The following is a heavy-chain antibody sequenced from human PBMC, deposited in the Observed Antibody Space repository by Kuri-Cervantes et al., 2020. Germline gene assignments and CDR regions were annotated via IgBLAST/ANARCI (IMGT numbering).Heavy chain of an antibody. J-gene: IGHJ3*02. CDR1: GFTFSSYW. CDR3: ARAGGIVVVMFAFDI. CDR2: IKQDGSEK. Sequence: GESLKISCAASGFTFSSYWVSWVRQAPGKGLEWVANIKQDGSEKYYVDSVKGRFTISRDNAKNSLYLQMNSLRAEDTAVYYCARAGGIVVVMFAFDIWGQGTMVTVSS. V-gene: IGHV3-7*03. D-gene: IGHD3-22*01.